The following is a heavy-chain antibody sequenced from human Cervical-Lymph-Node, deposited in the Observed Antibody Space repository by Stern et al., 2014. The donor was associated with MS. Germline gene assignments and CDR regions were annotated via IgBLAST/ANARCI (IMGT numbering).Heavy chain of an antibody. V-gene: IGHV2-70*01. J-gene: IGHJ6*02. D-gene: IGHD6-25*01. CDR2: IDWDDDK. Sequence: QVTLRESGPALVKPTQTLTLTCTFSGFSLSTSGMCVSWIRQPPGKALEWLALIDWDDDKYYSTSLKTRLTISKDTSKNQVVLTMTNIDPVDPATYYCARIPSRYYYYGMDVWGQGTTVTVSS. CDR1: GFSLSTSGMC. CDR3: ARIPSRYYYYGMDV.